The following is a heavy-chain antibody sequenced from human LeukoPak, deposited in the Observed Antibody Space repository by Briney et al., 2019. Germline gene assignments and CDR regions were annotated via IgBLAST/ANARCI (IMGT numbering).Heavy chain of an antibody. D-gene: IGHD3-10*01. CDR1: GFTFTYYW. J-gene: IGHJ4*02. CDR2: ISSSGSTI. V-gene: IGHV3-48*02. CDR3: ARAPVIDYYGSGSYFDY. Sequence: GGSLRLSCAASGFTFTYYWMAWVRQAPGKGLEWVSYISSSGSTIHYADSVKGRFTISRDNAKNSLYLQMNSLRDEDTAVYYCARAPVIDYYGSGSYFDYWGQGTLVTVSS.